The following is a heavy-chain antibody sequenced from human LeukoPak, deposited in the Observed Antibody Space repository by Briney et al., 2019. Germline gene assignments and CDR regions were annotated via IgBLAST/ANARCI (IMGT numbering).Heavy chain of an antibody. J-gene: IGHJ4*02. CDR2: TVGGGTTI. Sequence: GGSLRLSCAASGFTFSSYAMSWVRQVPGKGLEWVSYTVGGGTTIYYADSLKGRITVSRDNAKESLYLQMNSLRAEDTAVYYCARVMVGTTHFDYWGQGTLVTVSS. CDR3: ARVMVGTTHFDY. CDR1: GFTFSSYA. V-gene: IGHV3-48*04. D-gene: IGHD1-26*01.